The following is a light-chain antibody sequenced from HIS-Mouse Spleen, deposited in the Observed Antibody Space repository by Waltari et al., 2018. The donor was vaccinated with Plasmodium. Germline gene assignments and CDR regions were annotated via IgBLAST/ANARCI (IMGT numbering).Light chain of an antibody. V-gene: IGLV2-8*01. Sequence: QSALTQPPSASGSPGQSVTISCPGTSSDVGGYNSFSWYQQHPGKAPKLMIYAVSKRPSGVPDRFSGSKSGNTASLTVSGLQAEDEADYYCSSYAGSNNLVFGGGTKLTVL. CDR2: AVS. CDR1: SSDVGGYNS. J-gene: IGLJ2*01. CDR3: SSYAGSNNLV.